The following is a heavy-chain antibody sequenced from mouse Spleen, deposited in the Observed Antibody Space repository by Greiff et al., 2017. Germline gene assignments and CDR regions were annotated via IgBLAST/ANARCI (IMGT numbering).Heavy chain of an antibody. Sequence: VHVKQSGPELVKPGASVKMSCKASGYTFTDYNMHWVKQSHGKSLEWIGYINPNNGGTSYNQKFKGKATLTVNKSSSTAYMELRSLTSEDSAVYYCARASLLDAMDYWGQGTSVTVSS. J-gene: IGHJ4*01. CDR1: GYTFTDYN. V-gene: IGHV1-22*01. D-gene: IGHD2-1*01. CDR2: INPNNGGT. CDR3: ARASLLDAMDY.